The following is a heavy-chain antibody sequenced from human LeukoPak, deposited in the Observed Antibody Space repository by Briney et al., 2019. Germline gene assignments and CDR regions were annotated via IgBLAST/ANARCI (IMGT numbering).Heavy chain of an antibody. V-gene: IGHV3-7*01. D-gene: IGHD2-21*01. CDR1: GFTFSSYW. Sequence: GGSLRLSCAASGFTFSSYWMIWVRQAPGKGLEWEDNIRQDGSEKYYVASARGRFTISRDNAKNSLYLQMNSLRREDTAVYYCARYGRGDKDYYYYYMDVWGKGTTVTVSS. CDR3: ARYGRGDKDYYYYYMDV. J-gene: IGHJ6*03. CDR2: IRQDGSEK.